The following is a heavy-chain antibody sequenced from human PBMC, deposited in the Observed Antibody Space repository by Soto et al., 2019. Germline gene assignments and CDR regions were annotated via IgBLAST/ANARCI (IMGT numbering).Heavy chain of an antibody. CDR1: GDTFTSYE. CDR3: ARLGYCSGGSCRRGNWFDP. J-gene: IGHJ5*02. Sequence: QVQLVQSGAEVKKPGASVKVPCKASGDTFTSYEINWVRQATGQGLEWMGWMNPNSGNTGYAQKFQGRVTMTRNTSISTGYMELSSLRSEDTAVYYCARLGYCSGGSCRRGNWFDPWGQGTLVTVSS. D-gene: IGHD2-15*01. CDR2: MNPNSGNT. V-gene: IGHV1-8*01.